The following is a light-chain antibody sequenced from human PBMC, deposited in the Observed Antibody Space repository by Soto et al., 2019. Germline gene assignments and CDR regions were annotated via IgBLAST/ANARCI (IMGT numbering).Light chain of an antibody. CDR3: SSYTTSSNPVV. Sequence: QSALTQPASVSGSPGQSITISFTGTSSDVGSYNYVSWYQQYPGKAPKLMIYDVSTRPSGVSDRFSGSKSGNTASLTISGLQAEDEADYYCSSYTTSSNPVVFVVGTKVTVL. V-gene: IGLV2-14*01. CDR1: SSDVGSYNY. CDR2: DVS. J-gene: IGLJ2*01.